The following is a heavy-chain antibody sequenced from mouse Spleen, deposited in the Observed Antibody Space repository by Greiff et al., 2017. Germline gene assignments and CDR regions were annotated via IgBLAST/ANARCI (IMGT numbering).Heavy chain of an antibody. Sequence: QVQLQQSGPGLVQPSQSLSITCTVSGFSLTSYGVHWVRQSPGKGLEWLGVIWSGGSTDYNAAFISRLSISKDNSKSQVFFKMNSLQANDTAIYYCARKGGDYDGILYAMDYWGQGTSVTVSS. J-gene: IGHJ4*01. D-gene: IGHD2-4*01. CDR3: ARKGGDYDGILYAMDY. CDR1: GFSLTSYG. V-gene: IGHV2-2*02. CDR2: IWSGGST.